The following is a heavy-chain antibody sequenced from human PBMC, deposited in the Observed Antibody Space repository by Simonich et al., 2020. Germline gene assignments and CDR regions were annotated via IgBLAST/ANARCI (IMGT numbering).Heavy chain of an antibody. J-gene: IGHJ5*02. D-gene: IGHD1-26*01. CDR1: GFTFSSYA. CDR2: ISCSVGRT. Sequence: EVQLLESGGGLVQPGGSLRLSCAASGFTFSSYAMSWVRQALGNGREWVAAISCSVGRTDYADSVKGRFTISRDNSKNTLYLQMNSLRAEDTAVYYCAKDSSLVGATDWFDPWGQGTLVTVSS. V-gene: IGHV3-23*01. CDR3: AKDSSLVGATDWFDP.